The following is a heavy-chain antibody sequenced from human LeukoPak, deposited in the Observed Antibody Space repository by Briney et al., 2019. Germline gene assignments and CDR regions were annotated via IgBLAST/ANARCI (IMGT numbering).Heavy chain of an antibody. CDR2: IDPSDSYT. D-gene: IGHD6-19*01. V-gene: IGHV5-10-1*01. J-gene: IGHJ4*02. CDR3: ARPSSGWYVLDY. CDR1: GYSFTSYW. Sequence: GESLKISCKGPGYSFTSYWISWVRQMPGKGLEWMGRIDPSDSYTNYGTSFQGHVTISADKSISTAYLQWSSLKASDTAMYYCARPSSGWYVLDYWGQGTLVTDSS.